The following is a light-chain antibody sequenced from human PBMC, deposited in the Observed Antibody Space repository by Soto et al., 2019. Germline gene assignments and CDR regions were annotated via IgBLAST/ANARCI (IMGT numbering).Light chain of an antibody. CDR2: KVS. CDR3: MQGTHWPET. Sequence: DVVMTQSPLSLPVTLGQPASISCRSSESLVYSDGNTYLNWFQQRPGQSPRRLIYKVSNRDSGVPDRLSGSGSGTDFTLKISRVEAEDVGLYYCMQGTHWPETFGQGTKVEIK. J-gene: IGKJ1*01. CDR1: ESLVYSDGNTY. V-gene: IGKV2-30*01.